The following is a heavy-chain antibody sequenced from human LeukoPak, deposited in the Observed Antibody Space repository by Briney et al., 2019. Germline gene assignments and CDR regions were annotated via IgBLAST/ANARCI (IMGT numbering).Heavy chain of an antibody. CDR1: GFTFSSYS. CDR3: ARMDRGAYNSPYYFDY. V-gene: IGHV3-48*02. Sequence: GGSLRLSCAASGFTFSSYSMNWVRHTPGKGLQWVSYISSSGTTIYYADSVKGRSTISRDNVKNSLYLQMDSLRDEDTAIYYCARMDRGAYNSPYYFDYWGQGTLVTVSS. D-gene: IGHD5-24*01. J-gene: IGHJ4*02. CDR2: ISSSGTTI.